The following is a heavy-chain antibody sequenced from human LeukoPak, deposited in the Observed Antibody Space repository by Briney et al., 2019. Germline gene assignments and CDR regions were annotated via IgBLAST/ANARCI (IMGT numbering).Heavy chain of an antibody. D-gene: IGHD6-19*01. CDR3: ASAQQWLASYY. Sequence: SETLSLTCTFSGGSISSYYWTWFRQPPGKGLEWIGSFYNSGSTSYNPSLGSRVTISLDTSKNLFSLKLTSVTAADSAIYYCASAQQWLASYYWGQGTLVTVSS. CDR1: GGSISSYY. V-gene: IGHV4-59*08. CDR2: FYNSGST. J-gene: IGHJ4*02.